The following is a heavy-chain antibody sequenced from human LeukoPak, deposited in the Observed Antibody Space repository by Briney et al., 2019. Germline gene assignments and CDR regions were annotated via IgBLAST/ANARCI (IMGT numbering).Heavy chain of an antibody. CDR3: TREPPTRY. J-gene: IGHJ4*02. CDR1: GFTFGDYT. D-gene: IGHD1-26*01. V-gene: IGHV3-49*03. CDR2: IRNIADGGTP. Sequence: PGRSLRLSCTASGFTFGDYTMTWIRQAPGKGLEWVGFIRNIADGGTPEYAASVKGRLTISRDDSKNIPYLQRNSLKTDDTAVYYCTREPPTRYWGQGTLVSVSS.